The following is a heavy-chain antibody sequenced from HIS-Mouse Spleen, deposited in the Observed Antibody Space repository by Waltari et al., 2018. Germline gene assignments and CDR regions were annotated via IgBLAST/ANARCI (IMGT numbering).Heavy chain of an antibody. D-gene: IGHD6-13*01. J-gene: IGHJ2*01. CDR1: GGSISSSSYY. V-gene: IGHV4-39*07. CDR3: AREIPYSSSWYDWYFDL. Sequence: QLQLQESGPGLVKPSETLSLTCTVSGGSISSSSYYWGWIRQPPGKGLEWIGSIYSSGATSYNPSRKSRFTISVDTSKNQFSLKLSSVTAADTAVYYCAREIPYSSSWYDWYFDLWGRGTLVTVSS. CDR2: IYSSGAT.